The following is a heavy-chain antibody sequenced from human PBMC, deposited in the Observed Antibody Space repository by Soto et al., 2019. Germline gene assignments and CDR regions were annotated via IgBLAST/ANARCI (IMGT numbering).Heavy chain of an antibody. Sequence: PSETLSLTCSVSGGSVRSGNHFWNWIRQPPGRGLEWLGYMYYTGVTNYNPSLKSRVGMSVDTSKDQFSLNLTSLTAADTAVYYCARGGEPLGYYGLDVWGQGTTVTV. CDR1: GGSVRSGNHF. CDR3: ARGGEPLGYYGLDV. CDR2: MYYTGVT. J-gene: IGHJ6*02. V-gene: IGHV4-61*01.